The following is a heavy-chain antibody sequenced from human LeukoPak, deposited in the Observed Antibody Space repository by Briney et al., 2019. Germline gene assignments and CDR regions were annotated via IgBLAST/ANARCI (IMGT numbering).Heavy chain of an antibody. Sequence: SETLSLTCAVYGGSFRGYYWSWIRQPPGKGLEWIGEINHSGSTNYNPSPKSRVTISVDTSKNQFSLKLSSVTAADTAVYYCAREWFTTVTSSYNDYWGQGTLVTVSS. CDR1: GGSFRGYY. J-gene: IGHJ4*02. V-gene: IGHV4-34*01. D-gene: IGHD4-11*01. CDR2: INHSGST. CDR3: AREWFTTVTSSYNDY.